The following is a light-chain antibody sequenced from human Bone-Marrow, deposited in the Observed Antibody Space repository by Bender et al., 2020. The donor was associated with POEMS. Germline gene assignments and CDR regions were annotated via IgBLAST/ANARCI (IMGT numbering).Light chain of an antibody. CDR1: VSDYDF. CDR2: GVA. V-gene: IGLV2-14*03. Sequence: QSALTQPASVSGSLGQSITLSCDVSDYDFVSWYQRHPGKAPKLIIYGVANRPSGISNRFSGSRSAATASLTISGLQADDEAEYFCASRPPGGPLLFGGGTEVTVL. CDR3: ASRPPGGPLL. J-gene: IGLJ2*01.